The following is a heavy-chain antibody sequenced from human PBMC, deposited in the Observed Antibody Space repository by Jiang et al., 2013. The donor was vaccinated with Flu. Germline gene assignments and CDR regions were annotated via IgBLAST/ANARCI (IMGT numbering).Heavy chain of an antibody. CDR1: GDSVSTNSAA. CDR3: ARYYDATGGYLDY. V-gene: IGHV6-1*01. Sequence: SQTLSLTCAISGDSVSTNSAAWNWVRQSPSRSLEWLGRTYYRSKWYIDYAESVKSRITINPDTSKNQFSLQLNSVTPEDTAVYYCARYYDATGGYLDYWGQGILVTVSS. CDR2: TYYRSKWYI. J-gene: IGHJ4*02. D-gene: IGHD4/OR15-4a*01.